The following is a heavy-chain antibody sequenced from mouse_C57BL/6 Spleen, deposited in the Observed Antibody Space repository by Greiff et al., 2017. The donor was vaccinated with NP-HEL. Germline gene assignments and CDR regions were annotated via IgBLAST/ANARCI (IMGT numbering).Heavy chain of an antibody. J-gene: IGHJ2*01. CDR1: GYAFTNYL. CDR3: AREGKLGRSFDY. D-gene: IGHD4-1*01. Sequence: VQLQQSGAELVRPGTSVKVSCKASGYAFTNYLIEWVKQRPGQGLEWIGVINPGSVGTNYNEKFKGKATLTADKSSSTAYMQLSSLTSEDAAVYFCAREGKLGRSFDYWGQGTTLTVSS. CDR2: INPGSVGT. V-gene: IGHV1-54*01.